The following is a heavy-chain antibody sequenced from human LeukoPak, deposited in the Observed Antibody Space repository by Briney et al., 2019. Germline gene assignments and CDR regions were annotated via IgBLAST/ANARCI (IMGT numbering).Heavy chain of an antibody. J-gene: IGHJ6*03. CDR2: ISAYNGNT. Sequence: ASVKVSCKASGYSFSNYGINWVRQAPGQGLQWMGWISAYNGNTNYAQKLQGRVTMTTDTSTSTAYMELRSLRSDDTAVYYCARSGYSYGPHYYYYMDVWGKGTTVTVSS. CDR1: GYSFSNYG. V-gene: IGHV1-18*01. D-gene: IGHD5-18*01. CDR3: ARSGYSYGPHYYYYMDV.